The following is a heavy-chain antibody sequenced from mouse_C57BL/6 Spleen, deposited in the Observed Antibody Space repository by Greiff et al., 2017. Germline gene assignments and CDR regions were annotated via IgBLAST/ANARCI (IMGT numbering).Heavy chain of an antibody. D-gene: IGHD2-12*01. CDR3: ARDYRDYFDY. CDR1: GYAFSSSW. J-gene: IGHJ2*01. Sequence: VQLQQSGPELVKPGASVKISCKASGYAFSSSWMNWVKQRPGKGLEWIGRIYPGDGDTNYNGKFKGEATLTADTSSSTAYMHISSLTSEDSAVYFCARDYRDYFDYWGQGTTLTVSS. V-gene: IGHV1-82*01. CDR2: IYPGDGDT.